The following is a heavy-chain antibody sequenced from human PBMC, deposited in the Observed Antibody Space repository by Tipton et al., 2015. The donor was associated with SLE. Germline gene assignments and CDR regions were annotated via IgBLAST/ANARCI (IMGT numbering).Heavy chain of an antibody. CDR3: AKDISSSWSQSLLDY. CDR1: GFTFDDYA. Sequence: SLRLSCAASGFTFDDYAMHWVRQAPGKGLEWVSGISWNSGSIGYADSVKGRFTISRDNAKNSLYLQMNSLRAEDTALYYCAKDISSSWSQSLLDYWGQGTLVTVSS. D-gene: IGHD6-13*01. CDR2: ISWNSGSI. J-gene: IGHJ4*02. V-gene: IGHV3-9*01.